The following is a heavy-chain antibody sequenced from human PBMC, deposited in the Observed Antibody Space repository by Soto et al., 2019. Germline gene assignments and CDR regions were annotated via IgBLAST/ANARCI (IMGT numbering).Heavy chain of an antibody. D-gene: IGHD6-13*01. J-gene: IGHJ4*02. CDR3: AYSSTPFDY. CDR2: ISNSGGST. CDR1: GFTFSTYA. Sequence: GGSLRLSCTASGFTFSTYALSWVRQAPGKGLEWVSTISNSGGSTYYADSVKGRFTISRDNSKNTLYLQMNSLRAEDTAVYYCAYSSTPFDYWGQGTLVTVSS. V-gene: IGHV3-23*01.